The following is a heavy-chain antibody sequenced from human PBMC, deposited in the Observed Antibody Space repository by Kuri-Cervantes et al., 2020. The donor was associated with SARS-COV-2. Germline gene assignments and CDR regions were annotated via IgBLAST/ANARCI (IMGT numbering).Heavy chain of an antibody. V-gene: IGHV4-59*12. D-gene: IGHD6-19*01. Sequence: ESLKISCTVSGGSISSYYWSWIRQPPGKGLEWIGYIYYSGSTNYNPSLKSRVTVSVDTSKNQFSLKLSSVTAADTAVYYCARSIAVAYYFDYWGRGTLVTVSS. CDR1: GGSISSYY. CDR3: ARSIAVAYYFDY. CDR2: IYYSGST. J-gene: IGHJ4*02.